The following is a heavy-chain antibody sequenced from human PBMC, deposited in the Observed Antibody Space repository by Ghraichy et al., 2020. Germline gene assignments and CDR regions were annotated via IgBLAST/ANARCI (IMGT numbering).Heavy chain of an antibody. Sequence: GGSLRLSCAASGFTFSSYAMSWVRQAPGKGLEWVSAFSGSGGSTYYADSVKGRFTISRDNSKNTLYLQMNSLGAEDTAVYYCAKNPWVGATPYYFDYWGQGTLVTVSS. D-gene: IGHD1-26*01. CDR2: FSGSGGST. CDR3: AKNPWVGATPYYFDY. V-gene: IGHV3-23*01. J-gene: IGHJ4*02. CDR1: GFTFSSYA.